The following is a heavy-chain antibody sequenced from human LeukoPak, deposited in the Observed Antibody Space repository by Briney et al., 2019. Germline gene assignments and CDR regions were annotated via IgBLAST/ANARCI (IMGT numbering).Heavy chain of an antibody. CDR3: ARNVGHFYYDGSGSELYYYYLDV. CDR2: MSANSGNA. J-gene: IGHJ6*03. V-gene: IGHV1-8*02. CDR1: GNTFISDE. D-gene: IGHD3-22*01. Sequence: ASVKVSCKASGNTFISDEIKWVRQATGQGLEWMGWMSANSGNAASAQKFQGRLTMTRNTSISTAYMELSSLNSDDTAVYYCARNVGHFYYDGSGSELYYYYLDVRGKGTTVTVSS.